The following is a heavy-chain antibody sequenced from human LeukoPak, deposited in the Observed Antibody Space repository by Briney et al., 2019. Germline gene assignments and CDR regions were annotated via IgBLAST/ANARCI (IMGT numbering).Heavy chain of an antibody. CDR2: IYYSGST. D-gene: IGHD4-17*01. CDR1: DGSISNYY. CDR3: ARAGTVTSFDH. V-gene: IGHV4-59*01. J-gene: IGHJ4*02. Sequence: PSETLSLTCTVSDGSISNYYWSWIRQPPGKGLEWIGHIYYSGSTNYNPSLKSRVTISVDTSNNQFSLKLSSVTTADTAVYYCARAGTVTSFDHWGQGTLVTVSS.